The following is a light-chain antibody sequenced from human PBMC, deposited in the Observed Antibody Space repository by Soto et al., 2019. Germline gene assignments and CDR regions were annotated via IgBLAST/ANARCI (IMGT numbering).Light chain of an antibody. CDR2: DTS. Sequence: EMALTQSPATLSLSPQETDTLSSRASQSISNYLAWYQQKPGQAPRLLIYDTSTRATGITARFSGSGSATDFALTISSRAPEDFAVYYCKQRSNSASLCFGGGTTVDIK. CDR1: QSISNY. V-gene: IGKV3-11*01. J-gene: IGKJ4*01. CDR3: KQRSNSASLC.